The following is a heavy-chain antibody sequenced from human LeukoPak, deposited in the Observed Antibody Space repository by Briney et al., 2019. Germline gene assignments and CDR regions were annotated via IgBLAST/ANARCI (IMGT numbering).Heavy chain of an antibody. D-gene: IGHD3-22*01. CDR1: GYTFTSYG. CDR2: ISAHNGDT. Sequence: ASVKVSCKASGYTFTSYGISWVRQAPGQGPEWMGWISAHNGDTNYAQKLQGRVTMTTDTSTSTAYMELRSLRSDDTALYYCASTSPKYYYESSGYSSLFDNWGQGTLVTVSS. J-gene: IGHJ4*02. V-gene: IGHV1-18*01. CDR3: ASTSPKYYYESSGYSSLFDN.